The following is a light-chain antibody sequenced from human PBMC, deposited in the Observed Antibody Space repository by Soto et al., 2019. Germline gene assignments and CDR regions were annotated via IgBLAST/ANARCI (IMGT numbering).Light chain of an antibody. CDR2: AAS. J-gene: IGKJ1*01. Sequence: DIQMTQSPSSLSASVGXRVTITCRASQGISNDLAWYQQKPGKVPKLLIYAASTLESGVPSRFSGSGSGTDFALTISSLQPEDVATYYCQNYNRAPRTFGQGTKVEIK. V-gene: IGKV1-27*01. CDR3: QNYNRAPRT. CDR1: QGISND.